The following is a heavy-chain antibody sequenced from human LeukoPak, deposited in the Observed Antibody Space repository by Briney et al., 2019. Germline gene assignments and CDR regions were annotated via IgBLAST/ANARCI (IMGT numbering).Heavy chain of an antibody. V-gene: IGHV5-51*01. CDR3: ARGAIVGATRNYFDY. Sequence: GESLQISCKGSGYSFTNYWIVWVRQTPEKGLEWMGIIYPGDSDTRYSPSFQGRVTISADKSINTAYVQWTSLTASDTAIYYCARGAIVGATRNYFDYWGQGTLVTVSS. CDR1: GYSFTNYW. CDR2: IYPGDSDT. J-gene: IGHJ4*02. D-gene: IGHD1-26*01.